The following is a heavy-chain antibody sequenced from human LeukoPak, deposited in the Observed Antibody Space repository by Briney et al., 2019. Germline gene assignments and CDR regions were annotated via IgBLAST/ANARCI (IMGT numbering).Heavy chain of an antibody. J-gene: IGHJ5*02. CDR3: AKEYDLIAVAYLFDP. CDR2: ISGSGGST. V-gene: IGHV3-23*01. D-gene: IGHD6-19*01. CDR1: GFTFSSYG. Sequence: PGGSLRLSCAASGFTFSSYGMSWVRQAPGKGLEWVSAISGSGGSTYYADSVKGRFTISRDNSKNTLYLKMNSLRAEDTAVYYCAKEYDLIAVAYLFDPWGQGTLVTVSS.